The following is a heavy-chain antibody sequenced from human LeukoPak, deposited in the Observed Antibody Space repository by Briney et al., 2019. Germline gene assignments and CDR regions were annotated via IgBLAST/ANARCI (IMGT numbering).Heavy chain of an antibody. Sequence: ASVKVSCKASGGTFSSYAISWVRQAPGQRLEWMGWINAGNGNTKYSQEFQGRVTITRDTSASTAYMELSSLRSEDMAVYYCARGNNYYDSSGYYFYFDYWGQGTLVTVSS. D-gene: IGHD3-22*01. J-gene: IGHJ4*02. CDR1: GGTFSSYA. CDR2: INAGNGNT. V-gene: IGHV1-3*03. CDR3: ARGNNYYDSSGYYFYFDY.